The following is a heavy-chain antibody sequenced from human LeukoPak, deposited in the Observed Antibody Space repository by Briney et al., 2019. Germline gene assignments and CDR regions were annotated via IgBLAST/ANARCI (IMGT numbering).Heavy chain of an antibody. Sequence: PGGSLRLSCSASGFTFSSYAMHWVRQAPGKGLEYVSAISSNGGSTYYADSVKGRFTISRDNSKNTLYLQMNSLRAEDTAVYYCAKEPYSSSWREEYNWFDPWGQGTLVTVSS. V-gene: IGHV3-64*04. CDR2: ISSNGGST. J-gene: IGHJ5*02. CDR3: AKEPYSSSWREEYNWFDP. CDR1: GFTFSSYA. D-gene: IGHD6-13*01.